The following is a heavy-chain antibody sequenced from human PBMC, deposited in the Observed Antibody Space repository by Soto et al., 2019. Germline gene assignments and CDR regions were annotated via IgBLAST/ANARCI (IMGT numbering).Heavy chain of an antibody. CDR1: GYTFTSYG. Sequence: QVQLVQSGAEVKKPGASVKVSCKASGYTFTSYGISWVRQAPGQGLEWMGWISAYNGNTNYAQKFKGRVAMTTDTSTSTADMELRSARSDDTAVFYCARAGIAAAATRYFHHWGQGTLVTVSS. J-gene: IGHJ1*01. CDR3: ARAGIAAAATRYFHH. CDR2: ISAYNGNT. D-gene: IGHD6-13*01. V-gene: IGHV1-18*01.